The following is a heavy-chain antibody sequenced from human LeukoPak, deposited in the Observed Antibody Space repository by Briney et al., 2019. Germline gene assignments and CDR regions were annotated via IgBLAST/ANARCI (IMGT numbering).Heavy chain of an antibody. CDR3: ARGRRVTTMVRGVIIVSVWFDP. CDR2: INHSGST. D-gene: IGHD3-10*01. V-gene: IGHV4-34*01. J-gene: IGHJ5*02. Sequence: PSETLSLTCTVLGASTNNYYWSWIRQPPGKGLEWIGEINHSGSTNYNPSLKSRVTISVDTSKNQFSLKLSSVTAADTAVYYCARGRRVTTMVRGVIIVSVWFDPWGQGTLVTVSS. CDR1: GASTNNYY.